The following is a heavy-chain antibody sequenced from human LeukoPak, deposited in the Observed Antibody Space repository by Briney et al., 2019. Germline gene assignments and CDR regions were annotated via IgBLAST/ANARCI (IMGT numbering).Heavy chain of an antibody. Sequence: SETLSLTCTVSGGSISSYYWSWIRQPAGKGLEWIGRIYTSGSTNYNPSLKSRVTMSVDTSKNQFSLKLSSVTAADTAVYYCARDSYSSSWYSFDYWGQGTLVTVSS. D-gene: IGHD6-13*01. CDR2: IYTSGST. CDR3: ARDSYSSSWYSFDY. J-gene: IGHJ4*02. CDR1: GGSISSYY. V-gene: IGHV4-4*07.